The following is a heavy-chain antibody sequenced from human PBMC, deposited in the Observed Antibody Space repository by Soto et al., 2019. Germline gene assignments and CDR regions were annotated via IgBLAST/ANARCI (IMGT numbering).Heavy chain of an antibody. J-gene: IGHJ3*02. CDR2: ISSSSSTI. Sequence: EVQLVESGGGLVQPGGSLRLSCAASGFTFSRYSMNWVRQAPGKGLEWVSYISSSSSTIYYADSVKGRFTISRDNAKNSLYLQMNSLRDDDTAVYYCARDRVSSSWNDAFDIWVQGTMVTVSS. V-gene: IGHV3-48*02. D-gene: IGHD6-13*01. CDR3: ARDRVSSSWNDAFDI. CDR1: GFTFSRYS.